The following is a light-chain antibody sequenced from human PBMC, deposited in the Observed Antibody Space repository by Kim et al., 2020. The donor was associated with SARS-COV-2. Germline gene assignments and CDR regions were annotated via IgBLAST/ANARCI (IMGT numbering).Light chain of an antibody. V-gene: IGLV3-1*01. CDR3: QAWDSSTEDVV. Sequence: SYELTQPPSVSVSPGQTASITCSGDKLGDKYACWYQLRPGQSPLLVIYQDSKRPSGIPERFSGSNSGNTATLTISGTQAMDEADYYCQAWDSSTEDVVFGGGTQLTVL. CDR2: QDS. CDR1: KLGDKY. J-gene: IGLJ2*01.